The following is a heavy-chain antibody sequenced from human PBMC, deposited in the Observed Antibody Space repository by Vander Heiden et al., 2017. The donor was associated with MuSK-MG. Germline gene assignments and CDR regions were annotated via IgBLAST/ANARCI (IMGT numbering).Heavy chain of an antibody. CDR3: ARDGITIFGVVTSNYYYYGMDV. CDR1: GYTFTGYY. D-gene: IGHD3-3*01. Sequence: QVQLVQSGAEVKKPGASVKVSCKASGYTFTGYYMPWVRQAPGQGLEWMGWINPNSGGTNYAQKFQGRVTMTRDTSISTAYMELSRLRSDDTAVYYCARDGITIFGVVTSNYYYYGMDVWGQGTTVTVSS. J-gene: IGHJ6*02. V-gene: IGHV1-2*02. CDR2: INPNSGGT.